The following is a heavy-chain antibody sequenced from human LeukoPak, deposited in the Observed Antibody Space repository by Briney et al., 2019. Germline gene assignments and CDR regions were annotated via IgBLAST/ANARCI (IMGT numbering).Heavy chain of an antibody. Sequence: KPSETLSLTCTVSGGSISSYYWSWIRQPPGKGPEWIGYIYYSGSTNYNPSLKSRVTISVDTSKNQFSLKLSSVTAADTAVYYCARLAAAGYFDYWGQGTLVTVSS. CDR1: GGSISSYY. D-gene: IGHD6-13*01. V-gene: IGHV4-59*01. J-gene: IGHJ4*02. CDR3: ARLAAAGYFDY. CDR2: IYYSGST.